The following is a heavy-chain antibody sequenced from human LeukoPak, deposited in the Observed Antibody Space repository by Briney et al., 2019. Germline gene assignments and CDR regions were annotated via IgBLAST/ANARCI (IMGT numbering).Heavy chain of an antibody. CDR2: VSTGGAAT. J-gene: IGHJ4*02. CDR3: ARGKNKWFGDLSYDY. CDR1: GFTFRKYW. V-gene: IGHV3-74*01. Sequence: GGSLRLSCTASGFTFRKYWLHWVRQAPGKGLVWVSTVSTGGAATYYADSVKGRFTISRDNSENTLYLQMNSLRAEDTAVYYCARGKNKWFGDLSYDYWGQGTLVTVSS. D-gene: IGHD3-10*01.